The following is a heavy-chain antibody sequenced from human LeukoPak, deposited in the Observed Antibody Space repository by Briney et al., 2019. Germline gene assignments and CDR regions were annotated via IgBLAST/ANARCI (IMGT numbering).Heavy chain of an antibody. V-gene: IGHV3-30*04. J-gene: IGHJ3*02. CDR1: GFTFSIYA. D-gene: IGHD2-15*01. CDR3: ARELADIVVVVAATNAFDI. CDR2: ISYDGSNK. Sequence: GGSLRLSCAASGFTFSIYAMHWVRQAPGKVLEWVAVISYDGSNKYYADSVKGRFTISRDNSKNTLYLQMNSLRAEDTAVYYCARELADIVVVVAATNAFDIWGQGTMVTVSS.